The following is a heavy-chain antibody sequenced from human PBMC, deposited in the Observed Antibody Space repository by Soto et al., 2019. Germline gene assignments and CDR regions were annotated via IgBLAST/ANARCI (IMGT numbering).Heavy chain of an antibody. CDR3: ARGISDTATTDY. CDR1: GYTFTSYD. D-gene: IGHD5-18*01. Sequence: ASVKVSCKASGYTFTSYDMNWVRQATGQGLEWMGWMNPNSGNTGYAQKFQGRVTMTRNTSISTAYMELSSLRSEDTAVYYCARGISDTATTDYWGQGTLVTAPQ. CDR2: MNPNSGNT. J-gene: IGHJ4*02. V-gene: IGHV1-8*01.